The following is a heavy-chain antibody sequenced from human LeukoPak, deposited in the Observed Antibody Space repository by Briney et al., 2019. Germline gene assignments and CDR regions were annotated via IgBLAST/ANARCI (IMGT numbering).Heavy chain of an antibody. D-gene: IGHD5-12*01. CDR2: INPSGGST. CDR1: GYTFTSYY. CDR3: ARAPGYSGYDY. J-gene: IGHJ4*02. V-gene: IGHV1-46*03. Sequence: ASVKVSCKASGYTFTSYYVHWVRQAPGQGLEYMGIINPSGGSTSYPRKFQGRITMTRDTSTTTVYMELSSLTSEDTAVYYCARAPGYSGYDYWGQGTLVSVSS.